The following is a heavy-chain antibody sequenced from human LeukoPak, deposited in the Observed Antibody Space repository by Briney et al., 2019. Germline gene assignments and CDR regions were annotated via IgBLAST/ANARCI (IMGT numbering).Heavy chain of an antibody. CDR3: AKAVLTGQEPY. V-gene: IGHV3-23*01. Sequence: VRSLRLSCAASGFTFSGDAMSWVRQAPGKGLGWVSATSGSGSSTYSADSVKGRFTISRDNSKNTLYLQMNSLRAEDTAVYYCAKAVLTGQEPYWGQGTLVTVSS. CDR1: GFTFSGDA. D-gene: IGHD1-20*01. J-gene: IGHJ4*02. CDR2: TSGSGSST.